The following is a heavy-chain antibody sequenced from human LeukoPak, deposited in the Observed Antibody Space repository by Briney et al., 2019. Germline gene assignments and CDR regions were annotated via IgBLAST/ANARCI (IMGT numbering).Heavy chain of an antibody. V-gene: IGHV4-34*01. CDR1: GGSFSGYY. J-gene: IGHJ6*03. Sequence: SETLSLTCAVYGGSFSGYYWSWIRQPPGKGLEWIGEINHSGSTNYNPSLKSRVTISVDTSKNQFSLKLSSVTAADTAVYYCARGGYDFWSGYYTPNCYYYYMDVWGKGTTVTVSS. CDR3: ARGGYDFWSGYYTPNCYYYYMDV. CDR2: INHSGST. D-gene: IGHD3-3*01.